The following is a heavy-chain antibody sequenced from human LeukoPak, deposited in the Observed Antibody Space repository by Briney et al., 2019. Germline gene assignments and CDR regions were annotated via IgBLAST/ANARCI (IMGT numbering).Heavy chain of an antibody. CDR2: INHSGST. Sequence: SETLSLTCAVYGGSFSGYYWSWIRQPPGKGLEWIGEINHSGSTNHNPSLKSRVTISVDTSKNQFSLKLSSVTAADTAVYYCAGHHPRNTVDFWGQGTLVTVSS. D-gene: IGHD2-8*02. CDR3: AGHHPRNTVDF. J-gene: IGHJ4*02. V-gene: IGHV4-34*01. CDR1: GGSFSGYY.